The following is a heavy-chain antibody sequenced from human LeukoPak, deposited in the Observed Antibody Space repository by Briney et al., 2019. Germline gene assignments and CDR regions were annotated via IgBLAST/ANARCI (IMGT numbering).Heavy chain of an antibody. V-gene: IGHV3-48*01. J-gene: IGHJ4*02. CDR1: GFTFSSYS. CDR2: ISSSSTI. CDR3: ARVLGMDIVGVPAAEDY. Sequence: PGGSLRLSCAASGFTFSSYSMNWVRQAPGKGLEWVSYISSSSTIYYADSVKGRFTISRDNAKNSLYLQMNSLGAEDTAVYYCARVLGMDIVGVPAAEDYWGQGTLVTVSS. D-gene: IGHD2-2*03.